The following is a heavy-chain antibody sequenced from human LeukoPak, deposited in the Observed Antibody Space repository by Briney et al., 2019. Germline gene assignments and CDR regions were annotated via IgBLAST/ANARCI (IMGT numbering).Heavy chain of an antibody. Sequence: ASVKVSCKASGYTFSSCAINWVRQAPGQGLEYMGWIDTKTGNPTYAQGFTGRFVFSLDTSVSTAYLQISSLKAEDTAVYYCAIHPSDSSGYFSYWGQGALVSVSS. V-gene: IGHV7-4-1*02. D-gene: IGHD3-22*01. J-gene: IGHJ4*02. CDR1: GYTFSSCA. CDR3: AIHPSDSSGYFSY. CDR2: IDTKTGNP.